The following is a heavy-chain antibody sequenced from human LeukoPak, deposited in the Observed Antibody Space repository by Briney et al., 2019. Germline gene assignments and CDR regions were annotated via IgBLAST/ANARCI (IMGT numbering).Heavy chain of an antibody. V-gene: IGHV2-5*02. CDR2: IFWDDDN. Sequence: SGPTLVKPPQTLTLTCTFAGFSLSTSGGGVRCLRQPPGEALEWLALIFWDDDNRYSPSLKSRLTITKDTPKNQVVLTMTNMDPVDTATYYCAHSWGGKLDYWGQGTLVTVSS. J-gene: IGHJ4*02. CDR1: GFSLSTSGGG. D-gene: IGHD3-10*01. CDR3: AHSWGGKLDY.